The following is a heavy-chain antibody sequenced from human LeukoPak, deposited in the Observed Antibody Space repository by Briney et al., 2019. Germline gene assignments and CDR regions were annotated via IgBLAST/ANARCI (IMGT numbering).Heavy chain of an antibody. J-gene: IGHJ3*02. CDR2: IYSSGNT. CDR3: ARRVVVTAIQKDAFDI. D-gene: IGHD2-21*02. V-gene: IGHV4-59*08. CDR1: GGSISSYY. Sequence: SETLSLTCTVSGGSISSYYWSWIRQPPGKGLEWIGYIYSSGNTNYNASLKSRVTISVDTSKSQFSLKLSSVTAADTAVYYCARRVVVTAIQKDAFDIWGXXXXXXVS.